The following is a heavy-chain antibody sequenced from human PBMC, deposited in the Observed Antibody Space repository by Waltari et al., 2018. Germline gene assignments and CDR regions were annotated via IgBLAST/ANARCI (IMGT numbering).Heavy chain of an antibody. D-gene: IGHD6-19*01. J-gene: IGHJ4*02. V-gene: IGHV3-21*01. CDR3: ARGDGSSGLDY. CDR2: ISSSTSYI. Sequence: EVQLVESGGGLVKPGGSLRLSCAASGFPFSHYRMTWVRQAPGKGLEWVSFISSSTSYINYADSVRGRFTISRDNARNSLYLQMNSLRADDTAVYYCARGDGSSGLDYWGQGILVTVSS. CDR1: GFPFSHYR.